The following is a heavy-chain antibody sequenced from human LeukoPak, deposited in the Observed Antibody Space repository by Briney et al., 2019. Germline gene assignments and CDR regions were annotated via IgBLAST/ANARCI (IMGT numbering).Heavy chain of an antibody. Sequence: GGSLRLSCAASGFTFSSYGMSWVRQAPGKGLEWVSGISGSGSGSSTYYADSVKGRFTVSRDNSKNTLYLQMNSLRAEDTAVYYCAKEGYGDYFVDYWGQGTLVTVSS. CDR3: AKEGYGDYFVDY. CDR2: ISGSGSGSST. V-gene: IGHV3-23*01. D-gene: IGHD4-17*01. J-gene: IGHJ4*02. CDR1: GFTFSSYG.